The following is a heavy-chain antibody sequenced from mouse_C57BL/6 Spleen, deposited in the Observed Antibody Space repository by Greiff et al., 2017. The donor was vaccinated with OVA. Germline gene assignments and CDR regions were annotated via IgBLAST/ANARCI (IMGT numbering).Heavy chain of an antibody. V-gene: IGHV1-80*01. CDR2: IYPGDGDT. D-gene: IGHD2-13*01. Sequence: QVQLQQSGAELVKPGASVKISCKASGYAFSSYWMNWVKQRPGKGLEWIGQIYPGDGDTNYNGKFKGKATLTADKSSSTAYMQLSSLTSEDSAVYFCASDGDGGDYCAMDCCYQGNGVTVTS. CDR1: GYAFSSYW. CDR3: ASDGDGGDYCAMDC. J-gene: IGHJ4*01.